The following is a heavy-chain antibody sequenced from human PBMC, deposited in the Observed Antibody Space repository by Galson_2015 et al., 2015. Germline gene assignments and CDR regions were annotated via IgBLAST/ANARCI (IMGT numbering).Heavy chain of an antibody. V-gene: IGHV5-51*01. Sequence: QSGAEVKKAGESLEISCKTSGYRFSNYWIAWVRQMPGKGLEWMGIINPGDSDTRYGPSLQGQVTISVDKSMNTAYLQWSSLKASDTAMYYCARHRAAGGGYYYGMD. J-gene: IGHJ6*01. CDR2: INPGDSDT. CDR3: ARHRAAGGGYYYGMD. CDR1: GYRFSNYW. D-gene: IGHD6-13*01.